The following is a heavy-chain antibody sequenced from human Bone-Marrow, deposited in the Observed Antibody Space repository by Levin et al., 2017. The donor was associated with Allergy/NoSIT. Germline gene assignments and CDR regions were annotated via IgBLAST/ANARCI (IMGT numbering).Heavy chain of an antibody. Sequence: KISCKASGGTFSSYTISWVRQAPGQGLEWMGRIIPILGIANYAQKFQGRVTITADKSTSTAYMELSSLRSEDTAVYYCARDWGSMVRGVMGYYYYGMDVWGQGTTVTVSS. D-gene: IGHD3-10*01. V-gene: IGHV1-69*04. J-gene: IGHJ6*02. CDR1: GGTFSSYT. CDR2: IIPILGIA. CDR3: ARDWGSMVRGVMGYYYYGMDV.